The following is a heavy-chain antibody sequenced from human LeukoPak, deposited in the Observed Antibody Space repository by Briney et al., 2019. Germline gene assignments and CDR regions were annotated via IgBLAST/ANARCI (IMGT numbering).Heavy chain of an antibody. Sequence: SQTLSLTCTVSGGSISSGGYYWSWIRQPPGKGLEWIGYIYHSGSTYYNPSLKSRVTISVDRSKNQFSLKLSSVTAADTAVYYCARDPVSRQRYYYYYMDVWGKGTTVTVSS. J-gene: IGHJ6*03. CDR3: ARDPVSRQRYYYYYMDV. CDR2: IYHSGST. V-gene: IGHV4-30-2*01. CDR1: GGSISSGGYY. D-gene: IGHD5/OR15-5a*01.